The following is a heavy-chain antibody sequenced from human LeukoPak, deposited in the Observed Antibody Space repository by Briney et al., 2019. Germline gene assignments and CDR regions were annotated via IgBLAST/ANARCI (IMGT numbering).Heavy chain of an antibody. CDR3: ARWGSWSPPGV. J-gene: IGHJ6*04. Sequence: GGSLRLSCAASGFTFSTSSISWVRQAPGKGLAWVSSISGSGGSTYYADSVKGRFTISRDNAKNSLYLRMNSLRAEDTAVYYCARWGSWSPPGVWGKGTTVTVSS. CDR2: ISGSGGST. D-gene: IGHD6-13*01. CDR1: GFTFSTSS. V-gene: IGHV3-23*01.